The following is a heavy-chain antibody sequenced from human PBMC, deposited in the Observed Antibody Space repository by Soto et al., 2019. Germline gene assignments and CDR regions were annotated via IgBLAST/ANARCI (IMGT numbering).Heavy chain of an antibody. CDR2: IYYDGNT. D-gene: IGHD3-3*01. V-gene: IGHV4-39*01. Sequence: SETLSLTCTVSGDSITSSSHYWGWIRQPPGKGLECIANIYYDGNTYYNPSLKSRVAISLDTSKNQFSLRLNSVTAADTAVYYCARSSIKPSVFMYPFDYWGQGTLVTVSS. CDR1: GDSITSSSHY. J-gene: IGHJ4*02. CDR3: ARSSIKPSVFMYPFDY.